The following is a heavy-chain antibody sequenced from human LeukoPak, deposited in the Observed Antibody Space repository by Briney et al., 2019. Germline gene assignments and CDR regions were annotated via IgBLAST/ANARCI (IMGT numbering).Heavy chain of an antibody. CDR1: GFIFSDHY. V-gene: IGHV3-72*01. D-gene: IGHD1-26*01. Sequence: GGSLRLSCAASGFIFSDHYMDWFRQAPGKGLEWVGRIRNKANSYTTEYAASVKGRFTISRDDSENSVYLQMNSLKTEDTAVYYCTRDRSGTPEFWGQGTLVTVSS. J-gene: IGHJ4*02. CDR2: IRNKANSYTT. CDR3: TRDRSGTPEF.